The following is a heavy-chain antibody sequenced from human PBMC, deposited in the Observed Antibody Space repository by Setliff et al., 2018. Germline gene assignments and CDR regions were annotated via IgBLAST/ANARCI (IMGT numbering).Heavy chain of an antibody. Sequence: GASVKVSCKASGYTFTSYGISWVRQAPGQRPECMGWIHAGNGDTKYSQKFQGRVTITRDTSASTVYMELSSLRSEDTAVYYCASAHYYSGYIEYFQYWGQGTLVTVSS. CDR3: ASAHYYSGYIEYFQY. V-gene: IGHV1-3*01. D-gene: IGHD5-12*01. CDR2: IHAGNGDT. CDR1: GYTFTSYG. J-gene: IGHJ1*01.